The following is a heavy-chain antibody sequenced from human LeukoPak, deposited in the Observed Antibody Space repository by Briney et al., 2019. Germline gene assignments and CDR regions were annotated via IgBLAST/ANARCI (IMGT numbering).Heavy chain of an antibody. Sequence: ASVKVSCKASGYSFTSYYMHWVLQAPGQGLEWMGIINPSGGSTSYAQKFQGRVTMTRDRSTSAVYMELSSLRSEDTAVYYCARVVYSSSWSYTSCYYYYMDVWGKGTTVTVSS. D-gene: IGHD6-13*01. J-gene: IGHJ6*03. CDR1: GYSFTSYY. CDR2: INPSGGST. V-gene: IGHV1-46*01. CDR3: ARVVYSSSWSYTSCYYYYMDV.